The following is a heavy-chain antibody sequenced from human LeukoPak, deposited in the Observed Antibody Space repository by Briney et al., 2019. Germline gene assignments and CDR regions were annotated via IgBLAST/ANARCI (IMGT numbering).Heavy chain of an antibody. CDR1: GYTFTGYY. CDR3: ARGTAGYSSSWYWFDP. Sequence: ASVTVSCKASGYTFTGYYMHWVRQAPGQGLEWMGWINPNSGGTNYAQKFQGWVTMTRDTSISTAYMELSRLRSDDTAVYYCARGTAGYSSSWYWFDPWGQGTLVTVSS. CDR2: INPNSGGT. D-gene: IGHD6-13*01. J-gene: IGHJ5*02. V-gene: IGHV1-2*04.